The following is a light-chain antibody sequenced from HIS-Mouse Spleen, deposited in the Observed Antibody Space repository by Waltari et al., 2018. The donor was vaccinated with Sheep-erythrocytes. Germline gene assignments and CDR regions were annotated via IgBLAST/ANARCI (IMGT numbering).Light chain of an antibody. V-gene: IGKV1-8*01. CDR3: QQYYSYYT. CDR1: QGISSY. J-gene: IGKJ2*01. Sequence: AIRMTQSPSSLSASTGDRVPLTCRASQGISSYLDWYQQKPGKAPKLLIYAASTLQSGVPSRFSGSGSGTDFTLTISCLQSEDFATYYCQQYYSYYTFGQGTKLEIK. CDR2: AAS.